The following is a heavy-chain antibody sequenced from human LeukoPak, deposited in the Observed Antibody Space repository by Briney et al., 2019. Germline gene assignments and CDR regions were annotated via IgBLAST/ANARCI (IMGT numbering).Heavy chain of an antibody. J-gene: IGHJ3*02. V-gene: IGHV1-18*01. CDR3: ARDLRRQYCSSTSCDDAFDI. CDR2: ISAYNGNT. Sequence: VASVKVSCKASGYTFTSYGISWVRQAPGQGLEWMGWISAYNGNTNYAQKLQGRVTMTTDTSTSTAYMELRSLRSDDTAVYYCARDLRRQYCSSTSCDDAFDIWGQGTMVTVSS. CDR1: GYTFTSYG. D-gene: IGHD2-2*01.